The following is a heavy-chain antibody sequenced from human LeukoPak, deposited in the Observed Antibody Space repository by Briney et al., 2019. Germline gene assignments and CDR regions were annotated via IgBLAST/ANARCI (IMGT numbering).Heavy chain of an antibody. CDR2: ISAYNGNT. Sequence: ASVKVSCKASGYTFTSYGFSWVRQAPGQGLEWMGWISAYNGNTNYAQKLQGRVTMTTDTSTSTAYMDLRSLRSDDTAVYYCARGQQLVLSPIFDYWGQGTLVTVSS. V-gene: IGHV1-18*01. J-gene: IGHJ4*02. CDR3: ARGQQLVLSPIFDY. CDR1: GYTFTSYG. D-gene: IGHD6-6*01.